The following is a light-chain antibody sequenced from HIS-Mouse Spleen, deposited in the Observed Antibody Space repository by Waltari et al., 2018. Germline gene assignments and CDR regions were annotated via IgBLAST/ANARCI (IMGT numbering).Light chain of an antibody. J-gene: IGLJ2*01. Sequence: QSALTPPASVSGSPGQSITISCTGTSSDVGGYNYVSWYPQHPGKAPNLMMYDVSNRPSGVSNRFSRVKTCDTAALTISGLQAEDEADYYGSSYTSSSTLVVFGGGTKLTVL. CDR2: DVS. CDR3: SSYTSSSTLVV. V-gene: IGLV2-14*03. CDR1: SSDVGGYNY.